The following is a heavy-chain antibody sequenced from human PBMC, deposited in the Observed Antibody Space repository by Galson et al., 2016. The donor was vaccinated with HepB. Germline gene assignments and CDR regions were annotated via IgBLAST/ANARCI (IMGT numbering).Heavy chain of an antibody. V-gene: IGHV4-59*01. CDR3: ARMVPYYFDL. J-gene: IGHJ4*02. CDR2: LNSGGST. CDR1: GASISGSY. D-gene: IGHD3-10*01. Sequence: SETLSLTCKVSGASISGSYWSWIRQSPGRGLGYIGHLNSGGSTQYSPSLKSRVTISVDKSKNQLSLRVTSVTAADAALYYCARMVPYYFDLWGQGTVVAVSS.